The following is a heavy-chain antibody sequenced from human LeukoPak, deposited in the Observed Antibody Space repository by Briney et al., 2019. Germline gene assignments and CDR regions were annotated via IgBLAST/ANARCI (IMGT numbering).Heavy chain of an antibody. J-gene: IGHJ5*02. D-gene: IGHD4-17*01. CDR1: GFTFSSYS. CDR3: ARGGDYGDYNWFDP. Sequence: PGGSLRLSCAASGFTFSSYSMNWVRQAPGKGLEWVSSISSSSYIYYADSVKGRFTISRDNAKNSLYLQMNSLRAEDTAVYYCARGGDYGDYNWFDPWGQGTLVTVSS. V-gene: IGHV3-21*01. CDR2: ISSSSYI.